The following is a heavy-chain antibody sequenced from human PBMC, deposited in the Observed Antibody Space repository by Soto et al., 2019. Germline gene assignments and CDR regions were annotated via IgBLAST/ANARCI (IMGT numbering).Heavy chain of an antibody. V-gene: IGHV1-8*01. CDR2: MNPNSGNT. J-gene: IGHJ4*02. Sequence: QVPLVQSGAEVKKPGASVKVSCKASGYTFTSYDINWVRQATGQGLEWMGWMNPNSGNTGYAQKFQGRVTMTRNTSISTAYMELSSLRSEDTAVYYCARGLKVKGRRGNSNYVQYYFDYWGQGTLVTVSS. CDR3: ARGLKVKGRRGNSNYVQYYFDY. CDR1: GYTFTSYD. D-gene: IGHD4-4*01.